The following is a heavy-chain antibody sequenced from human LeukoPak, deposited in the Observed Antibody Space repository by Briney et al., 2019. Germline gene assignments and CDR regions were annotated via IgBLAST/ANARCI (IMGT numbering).Heavy chain of an antibody. D-gene: IGHD4-23*01. J-gene: IGHJ4*02. V-gene: IGHV4-34*01. CDR1: GGSFSGYY. Sequence: SGTLSLTCAVYGGSFSGYYWSWIRQPPGKGLEWIGEINHSGSTNYNPSLKSRVTISVDTSKNQFSLKLSSVTAADTAVYYCASPSTADYGGNAHFDYWGQGTLVTVSS. CDR3: ASPSTADYGGNAHFDY. CDR2: INHSGST.